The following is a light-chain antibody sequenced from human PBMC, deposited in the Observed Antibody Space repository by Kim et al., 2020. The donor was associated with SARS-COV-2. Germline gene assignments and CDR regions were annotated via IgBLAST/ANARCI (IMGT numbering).Light chain of an antibody. CDR2: DAS. Sequence: DIQMTQSPSSLSASVGDRVTITCQASQDISNYLNWYQQKPGKAPKLLIYDASNLETGGPSRFSGSGSGTDFTFTISSLEPEDIATFYFQQYDNHPLDIGGGDKVEI. J-gene: IGKJ4*01. V-gene: IGKV1-33*01. CDR1: QDISNY. CDR3: QQYDNHPLD.